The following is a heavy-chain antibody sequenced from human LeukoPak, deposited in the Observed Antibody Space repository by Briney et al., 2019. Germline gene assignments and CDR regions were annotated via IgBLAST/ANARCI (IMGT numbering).Heavy chain of an antibody. CDR1: GFTFSSYG. CDR3: ANLLVGVPDY. J-gene: IGHJ4*02. D-gene: IGHD1-26*01. V-gene: IGHV3-30*02. Sequence: GGSLRLSCAASGFTFSSYGMHWVRQAPGKGLEWVAFIRSDEGNKYYADSVKGRFSISRDDSKSTLYLQMNSLRVEDTAVYYGANLLVGVPDYWGQGTLVTVSS. CDR2: IRSDEGNK.